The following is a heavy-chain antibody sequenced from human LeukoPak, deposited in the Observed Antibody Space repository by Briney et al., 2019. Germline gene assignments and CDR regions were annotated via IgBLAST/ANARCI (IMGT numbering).Heavy chain of an antibody. CDR3: ARDRGDSPTA. D-gene: IGHD4-17*01. V-gene: IGHV4-59*01. CDR2: IYYSGST. CDR1: GGSISSYC. J-gene: IGHJ5*02. Sequence: SETLSLTYTVSGGSISSYCWSWIRQPPGKGLEWIGYIYYSGSTNYNPSLKSRVTISVDTSKNQFSLKLSSVTAADTAVYYCARDRGDSPTAWGQGTLVTVSS.